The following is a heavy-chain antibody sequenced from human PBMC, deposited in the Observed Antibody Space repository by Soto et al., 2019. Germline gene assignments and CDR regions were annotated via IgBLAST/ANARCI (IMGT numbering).Heavy chain of an antibody. CDR3: ARRPYSSSPRHHPLDY. D-gene: IGHD6-6*01. V-gene: IGHV1-69*01. J-gene: IGHJ4*02. Sequence: QVQLVQSGAEVKKPGSSVKVSCKASGCTFSSYAISWVRQAPGQGLEWMGGIIPIFGTANYAQKFQGRVTITADESPGTAYMELSSLRSEDTAVYYCARRPYSSSPRHHPLDYWGQGTLVTVSS. CDR1: GCTFSSYA. CDR2: IIPIFGTA.